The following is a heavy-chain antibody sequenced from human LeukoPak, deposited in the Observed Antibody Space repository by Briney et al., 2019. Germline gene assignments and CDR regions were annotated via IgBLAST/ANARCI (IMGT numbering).Heavy chain of an antibody. V-gene: IGHV3-53*01. CDR1: GFTVSSNY. Sequence: PGGSLRLSCAASGFTVSSNYMSWVRQAPGKGLEWVSLIYSGGSTYYADSVKGRFTISRDNSKNTLYLQMNSLRAEDTAVYYCARVESYPLRNAFDIWGQGTMVTVSS. CDR2: IYSGGST. CDR3: ARVESYPLRNAFDI. D-gene: IGHD1-14*01. J-gene: IGHJ3*02.